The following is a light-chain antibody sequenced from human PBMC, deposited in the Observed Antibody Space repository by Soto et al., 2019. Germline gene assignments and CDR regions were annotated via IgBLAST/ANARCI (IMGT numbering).Light chain of an antibody. Sequence: QSVLTQPPSVSGAPGQRVTISCTGSSSNIGAGYDVHWYQQLPGTAPKLLIYGNSNRPSGVPDRFSGSKSGTSASLAITGLQAEDEADDYCQSYDSSLSGYVVFGGGIKVTVL. J-gene: IGLJ2*01. CDR3: QSYDSSLSGYVV. V-gene: IGLV1-40*01. CDR2: GNS. CDR1: SSNIGAGYD.